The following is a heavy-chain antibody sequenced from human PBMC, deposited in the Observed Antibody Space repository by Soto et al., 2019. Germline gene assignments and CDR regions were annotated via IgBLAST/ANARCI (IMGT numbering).Heavy chain of an antibody. D-gene: IGHD3-10*01. J-gene: IGHJ3*02. V-gene: IGHV4-59*08. CDR1: GGSISSYY. CDR3: ARPSEPSPLDADYYGSGDREVGAFDI. CDR2: IYYSGST. Sequence: QVQLQESGPGLVKPSETLSLTCTVSGGSISSYYWSWIRQPPGKGLEWIGYIYYSGSTNYNPSLKSRVTISVDTSKNQFSLKLSSVTAADTAVYYCARPSEPSPLDADYYGSGDREVGAFDIWGQGTMVTVSS.